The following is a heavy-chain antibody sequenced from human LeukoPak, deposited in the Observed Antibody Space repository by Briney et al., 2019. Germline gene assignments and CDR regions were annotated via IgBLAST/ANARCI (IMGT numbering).Heavy chain of an antibody. CDR1: GFTFSGSG. V-gene: IGHV3-73*01. J-gene: IGHJ4*02. CDR3: AKRPTYSSSTGY. D-gene: IGHD6-6*01. Sequence: PGGSLRLSCAASGFTFSGSGIHWVRQASGRGLEWIGRLRSKANNYATAYAASVNGRFTISRDDSKNTAYLQMNSLKTEDTAVYYCAKRPTYSSSTGYWGQGTLVTVSS. CDR2: LRSKANNYAT.